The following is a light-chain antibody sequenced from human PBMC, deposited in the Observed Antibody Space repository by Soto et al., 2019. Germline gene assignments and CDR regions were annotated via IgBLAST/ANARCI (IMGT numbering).Light chain of an antibody. CDR2: EVI. CDR3: TSHSSGSTYV. V-gene: IGLV2-14*01. CDR1: SSDVGGYNY. J-gene: IGLJ1*01. Sequence: QSVLTQPASVSGSPGQSITISCTGTSSDVGGYNYVSWYQQHPGKAPKLMIYEVINRPSGVSNRFSGSRSGNTASLTISGLQAEDEADYYCTSHSSGSTYVFGTGTKATVL.